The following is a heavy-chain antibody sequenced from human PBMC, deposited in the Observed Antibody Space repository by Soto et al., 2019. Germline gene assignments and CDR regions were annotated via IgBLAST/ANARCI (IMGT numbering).Heavy chain of an antibody. CDR1: GYSISSSNW. D-gene: IGHD1-20*01. V-gene: IGHV4-28*01. CDR3: ATTPKYNLEDPDY. J-gene: IGHJ4*02. Sequence: QVQLQESGPGLVKPSDTLSLSCAVSGYSISSSNWWGWIRQPPGKGLEWIGYIYYSGITYYHPSLKSRVTMSVDTSKNQFSLKLSSVTAVDTAVYYCATTPKYNLEDPDYWGQGTLVTVSS. CDR2: IYYSGIT.